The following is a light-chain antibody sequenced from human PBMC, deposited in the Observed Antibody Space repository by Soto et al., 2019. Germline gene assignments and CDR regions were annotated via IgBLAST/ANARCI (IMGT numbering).Light chain of an antibody. Sequence: EIVLTQSPATLSLSPGERATLSCRSSQSVGSYLAWYQQKPGRTPRLLIYGASTRAAGIPARFSGSGSGTDFTLTISSLQSEDFAVYYCQQYNNWPPFSFGPGTKVDIK. CDR1: QSVGSY. CDR3: QQYNNWPPFS. CDR2: GAS. V-gene: IGKV3-15*01. J-gene: IGKJ3*01.